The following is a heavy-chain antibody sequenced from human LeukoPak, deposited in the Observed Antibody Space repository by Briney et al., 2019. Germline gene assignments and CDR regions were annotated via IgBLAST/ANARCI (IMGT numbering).Heavy chain of an antibody. CDR3: AKAHYSDSSGWFDD. J-gene: IGHJ4*02. V-gene: IGHV3-23*01. Sequence: SGGSLRLSCAASGSTFSSYEMHWVRQAPGKGLEWVSGISESGSSTYYADSVRGRFSISRDNAKNTLYLQMNSLRAEDTALYYCAKAHYSDSSGWFDDWGQGTLVTVSS. CDR2: ISESGSST. CDR1: GSTFSSYE. D-gene: IGHD3-22*01.